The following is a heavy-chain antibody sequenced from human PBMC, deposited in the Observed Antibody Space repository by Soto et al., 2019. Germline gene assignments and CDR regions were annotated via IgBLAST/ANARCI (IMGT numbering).Heavy chain of an antibody. CDR2: INPKSGGP. CDR3: ASEDCRNTTCLKGFDY. V-gene: IGHV1-2*02. J-gene: IGHJ4*02. Sequence: GASVKVSCKTSGYTFTDYYMHWVRQAPGQGFEWVGGINPKSGGPKYVPKFQGRVTVTRDTSTSTAYMELNRLTSDDTAVYYCASEDCRNTTCLKGFDYWGRGTLVTVSS. CDR1: GYTFTDYY. D-gene: IGHD2-15*01.